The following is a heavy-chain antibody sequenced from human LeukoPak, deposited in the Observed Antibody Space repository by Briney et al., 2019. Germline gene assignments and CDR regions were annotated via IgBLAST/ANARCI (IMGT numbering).Heavy chain of an antibody. Sequence: WASVKVSCKASGGTFSSYGISWVRQAPGQGLEWMGWISAYNGNTNYAQKLQGRVTMTTDTSTSTAYMELRSLRSDDTAVYYCARDHTVSVWGRTDKDVSVCDYWGQGTLVTVSS. CDR3: ARDHTVSVWGRTDKDVSVCDY. D-gene: IGHD3-16*01. CDR1: GGTFSSYG. J-gene: IGHJ4*02. V-gene: IGHV1-18*01. CDR2: ISAYNGNT.